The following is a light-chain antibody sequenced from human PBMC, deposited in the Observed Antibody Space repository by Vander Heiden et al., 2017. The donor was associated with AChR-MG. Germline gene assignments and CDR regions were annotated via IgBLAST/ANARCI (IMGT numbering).Light chain of an antibody. CDR3: AAWDDSLSGLV. Sequence: QSVLTQPPSASGTPGQRVTISCSGSSSNIGSKYVYWYQQLPGTAPKLLIYSNNQRPSGVPDRFSGSKSGTSASLAISGLRSEDEADDYCAAWDDSLSGLVFGGGTKLTVL. V-gene: IGLV1-47*02. CDR1: SSNIGSKY. CDR2: SNN. J-gene: IGLJ3*02.